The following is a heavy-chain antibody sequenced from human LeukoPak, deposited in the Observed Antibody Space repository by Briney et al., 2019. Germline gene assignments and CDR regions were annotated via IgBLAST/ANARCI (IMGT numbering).Heavy chain of an antibody. Sequence: SETLSLTCTVSGGSISSGDYYWSWIRQPPGKGLEWIGYIYYSGSTNYNPSLKSRVTISVDTSKNQFSLKLSSVTAADTAVYYCARADSSSWYDYYCYYMDVWGKGTTATVSS. CDR1: GGSISSGDYY. CDR2: IYYSGST. J-gene: IGHJ6*03. CDR3: ARADSSSWYDYYCYYMDV. V-gene: IGHV4-61*08. D-gene: IGHD6-13*01.